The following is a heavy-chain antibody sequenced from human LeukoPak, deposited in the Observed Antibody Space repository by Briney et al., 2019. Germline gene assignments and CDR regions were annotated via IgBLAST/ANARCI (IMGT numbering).Heavy chain of an antibody. CDR2: IYSGGST. CDR1: GFTVSSNY. D-gene: IGHD2-21*01. V-gene: IGHV3-53*01. CDR3: ARDCGGDCYNAFDI. J-gene: IGHJ3*02. Sequence: GGSLRLSCAASGFTVSSNYMSWVRQAPGKGLEWVSVIYSGGSTYYADSVKGRFTISRDNSKNTLYLQMNSLRAEDTAMYYCARDCGGDCYNAFDIWGQRTMVTVSS.